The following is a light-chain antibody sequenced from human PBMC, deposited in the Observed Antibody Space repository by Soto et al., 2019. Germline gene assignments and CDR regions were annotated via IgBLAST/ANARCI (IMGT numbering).Light chain of an antibody. J-gene: IGKJ4*01. CDR3: QQYYSYPHT. CDR2: AAS. V-gene: IGKV1-39*01. CDR1: QSISSY. Sequence: DIQMTQSPSSLSASVGDRFTITCRASQSISSYLNWYQQKPGKAPKLLIYAASSLQSGVPSRFSGSGSGTDFTLTISCLQSEDFATYYCQQYYSYPHTFGGGTKVDIK.